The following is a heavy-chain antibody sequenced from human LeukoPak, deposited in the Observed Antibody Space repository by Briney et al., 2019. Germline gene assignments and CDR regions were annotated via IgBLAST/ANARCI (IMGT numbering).Heavy chain of an antibody. J-gene: IGHJ6*02. Sequence: PGGSLRFSCAASGFTFSSYAMSWVRQAPGKGLEWVSAISGSGGSTYYADSVKGRFTISRDNSKNTLYLQMNSLRAEDTAVYYCASTYDCGEDYYYYGMDVWGQGTTVTVSS. CDR1: GFTFSSYA. CDR2: ISGSGGST. D-gene: IGHD4-17*01. V-gene: IGHV3-23*01. CDR3: ASTYDCGEDYYYYGMDV.